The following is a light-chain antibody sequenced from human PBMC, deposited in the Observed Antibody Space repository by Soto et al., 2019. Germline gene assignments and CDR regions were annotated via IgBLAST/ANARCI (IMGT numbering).Light chain of an antibody. V-gene: IGLV2-14*01. CDR1: ISDVGAYNS. J-gene: IGLJ1*01. CDR2: DVI. CDR3: SSYTSSSTLV. Sequence: SSVNPPPSVCGSPGQSNTISCTGTISDVGAYNSVAWYQHNPGKAPKLMIYDVINRPSGVSSRFSGSKSANTASLSISGLQADDEADYYCSSYTSSSTLVFGTGTKVTVL.